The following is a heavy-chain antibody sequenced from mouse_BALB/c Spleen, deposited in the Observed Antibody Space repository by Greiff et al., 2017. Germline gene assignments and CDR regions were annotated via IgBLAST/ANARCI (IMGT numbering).Heavy chain of an antibody. CDR3: ARHTTATDWYFDV. CDR2: ISYSGST. CDR1: GDSITSGY. Sequence: EVKLLESGPSLVKPSQTLSLTCSVTGDSITSGYWNWIRKFPGNKLEYMGYISYSGSTYYNPSLISRISITRDTSTNQYYLQLNSVTTEDTATYYCARHTTATDWYFDVWGAGTTVTVSS. J-gene: IGHJ1*01. D-gene: IGHD1-2*01. V-gene: IGHV3-8*02.